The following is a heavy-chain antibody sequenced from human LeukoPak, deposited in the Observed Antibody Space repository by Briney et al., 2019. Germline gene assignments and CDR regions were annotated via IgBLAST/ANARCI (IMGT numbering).Heavy chain of an antibody. CDR3: ARSDYGDYGVTY. CDR1: GYTFTSNV. J-gene: IGHJ4*02. V-gene: IGHV1-3*01. Sequence: ASVKVSFKASGYTFTSNVMHWVRQAPGQRLEWMGWINAGNGNTKYSQKFQGRVTITRDTSASTAYMELSSLKSEDTAVYYCARSDYGDYGVTYWGQGTLVTVSS. CDR2: INAGNGNT. D-gene: IGHD4-17*01.